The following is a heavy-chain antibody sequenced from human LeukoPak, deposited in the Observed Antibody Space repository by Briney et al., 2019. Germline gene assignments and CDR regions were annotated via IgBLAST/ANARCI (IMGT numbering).Heavy chain of an antibody. CDR1: GFTFSSYS. CDR2: INHSGST. J-gene: IGHJ4*02. D-gene: IGHD6-6*01. Sequence: GSLRLSCAASGFTFSSYSMNWVRQPPGKGLEWIGEINHSGSTNYNPSLKSRVTISADTSKNQFSLKLSSVTAADTAVYYCARGGRRFDYWGQGTLVTVSS. CDR3: ARGGRRFDY. V-gene: IGHV4-34*01.